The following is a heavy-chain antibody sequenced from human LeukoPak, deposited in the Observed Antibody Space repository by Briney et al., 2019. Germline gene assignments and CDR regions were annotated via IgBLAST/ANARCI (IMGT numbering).Heavy chain of an antibody. CDR2: INPNSGGT. V-gene: IGHV1-2*04. Sequence: ASVKVSCKASGYTFTGYYMHRVRQAPGQGLEWMGWINPNSGGTNYAQKFQGWVTMTRDTSISTAYMELSRLRSDDTAVYYCARGIPLWYYGDYVTYYFDYWGQGTLVTVSS. D-gene: IGHD4-17*01. CDR1: GYTFTGYY. J-gene: IGHJ4*02. CDR3: ARGIPLWYYGDYVTYYFDY.